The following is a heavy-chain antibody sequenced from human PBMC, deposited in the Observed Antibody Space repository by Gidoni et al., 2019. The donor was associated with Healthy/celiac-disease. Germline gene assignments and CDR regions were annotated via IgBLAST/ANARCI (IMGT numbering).Heavy chain of an antibody. CDR3: ATGGITMVQGPMGA. CDR1: GYTLTELS. D-gene: IGHD3-10*01. J-gene: IGHJ3*01. CDR2: FDPEDGET. V-gene: IGHV1-24*01. Sequence: VQLAQSGAEVKKPRAPVKVSCKVCGYTLTELSMHWVRQAPGKGLEWMGGFDPEDGETIYAQKFQGRVTMTEDTSTDTAYMELSSLRSEDTAVYYCATGGITMVQGPMGAWGQGTMVTVSS.